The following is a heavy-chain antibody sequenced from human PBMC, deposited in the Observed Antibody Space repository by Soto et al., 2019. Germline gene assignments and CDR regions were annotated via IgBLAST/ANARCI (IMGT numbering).Heavy chain of an antibody. V-gene: IGHV1-18*01. CDR3: AREDRGTMVRGVIYYYYGMDV. CDR2: ISAYNGNT. Sequence: GASVKVSCKASGYTFTSYGISWVRQAPGQGLEWMGWISAYNGNTNYAQKLQGRVTMTTDTSTSTAYMELRSLRSDDTAVYYCAREDRGTMVRGVIYYYYGMDVWGQGTTVTVSS. CDR1: GYTFTSYG. D-gene: IGHD3-10*01. J-gene: IGHJ6*02.